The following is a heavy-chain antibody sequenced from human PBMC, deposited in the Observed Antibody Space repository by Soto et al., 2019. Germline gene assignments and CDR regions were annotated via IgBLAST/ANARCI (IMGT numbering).Heavy chain of an antibody. CDR3: ARLIHCGGDCFYFDY. CDR1: GGSISTYY. Sequence: SETLSLTCTVSGGSISTYYWCWIRQPPGKGLEWIGYIYYSGSTNYNPSLESRVTISLDTSKNQFSLNLSSVTAADTAVYYCARLIHCGGDCFYFDYWGQGTLVTVSS. D-gene: IGHD2-21*02. CDR2: IYYSGST. J-gene: IGHJ4*02. V-gene: IGHV4-59*01.